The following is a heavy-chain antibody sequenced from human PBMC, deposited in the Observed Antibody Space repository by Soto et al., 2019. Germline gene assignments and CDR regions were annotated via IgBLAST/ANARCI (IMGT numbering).Heavy chain of an antibody. CDR1: GYTFTSYA. J-gene: IGHJ4*02. CDR2: INAGNGNT. CDR3: ARDSGYIYGNT. D-gene: IGHD5-18*01. V-gene: IGHV1-3*05. Sequence: QVQLVQSGAEEKKPGASVKVSCKASGYTFTSYAMNWVRQAPGQRLEWMGWINAGNGNTKYSQKFQGRVTITRDTSASTAYMALSSLRSEDTAVYYCARDSGYIYGNTGGQGTLVTVSS.